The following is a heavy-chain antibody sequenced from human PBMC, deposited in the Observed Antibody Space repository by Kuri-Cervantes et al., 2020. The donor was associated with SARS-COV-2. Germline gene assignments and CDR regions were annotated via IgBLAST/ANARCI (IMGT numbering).Heavy chain of an antibody. V-gene: IGHV3-21*01. D-gene: IGHD6-19*01. CDR1: GFTFSSYS. Sequence: GGSLRLSCAASGFTFSSYSMNWVRQAPRKGLEWVSSISDRGGDTYYADSVKGRFTISRDNAKNSLYLQMNSLRAEDTAVYYCARPAVAVHLFDYWGQGTLVTVSS. CDR2: ISDRGGDT. J-gene: IGHJ4*02. CDR3: ARPAVAVHLFDY.